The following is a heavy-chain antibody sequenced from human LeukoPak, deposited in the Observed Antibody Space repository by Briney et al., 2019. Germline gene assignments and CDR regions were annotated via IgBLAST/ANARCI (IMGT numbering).Heavy chain of an antibody. CDR2: MSGSGGST. CDR3: ALGLVTDY. J-gene: IGHJ4*02. D-gene: IGHD3-9*01. CDR1: GFTFSRNA. V-gene: IGHV3-23*01. Sequence: GGSLRLSCAASGFTFSRNAMSWVRQAPGKGLEWVSAMSGSGGSTYYADSVKGRFTISRDNSKNTLYLQMNSLRVEDTAVYYCALGLVTDYWGQGTLVTVSS.